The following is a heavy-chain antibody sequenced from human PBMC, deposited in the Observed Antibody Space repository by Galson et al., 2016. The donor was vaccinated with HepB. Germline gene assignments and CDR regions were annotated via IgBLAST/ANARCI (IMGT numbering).Heavy chain of an antibody. V-gene: IGHV3-7*04. CDR3: ARDRFFVVAPAAGTFDV. Sequence: SLRLSCAASGFTFSNYWMSWVRQTPGKGLEWVANIKQDGSEKFYVDSVKGRFTISRDNAKSSLYLQLNRLRVEDTALDYCARDRFFVVAPAAGTFDVWGQGRMVTVSS. D-gene: IGHD2-2*01. J-gene: IGHJ3*01. CDR2: IKQDGSEK. CDR1: GFTFSNYW.